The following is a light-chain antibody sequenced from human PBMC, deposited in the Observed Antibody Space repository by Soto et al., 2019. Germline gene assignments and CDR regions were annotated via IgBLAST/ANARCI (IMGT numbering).Light chain of an antibody. CDR2: DAS. J-gene: IGKJ1*01. V-gene: IGKV1-5*01. CDR3: QQLTDWPPQWT. CDR1: QSVSGW. Sequence: DVQMTQSPSTLSASVGDTVTVTCRSSQSVSGWLAWYQQKPGEAPKLLIYDASALPRGVPSRFSGSGSGTDFTLTISSLEPEDFAVYYCQQLTDWPPQWTFGQGTKVDIK.